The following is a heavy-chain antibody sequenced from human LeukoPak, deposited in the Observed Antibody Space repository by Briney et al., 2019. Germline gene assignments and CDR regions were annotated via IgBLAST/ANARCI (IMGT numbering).Heavy chain of an antibody. CDR2: LYHCGST. Sequence: TVSVTSPVSACSISSSNWGSRARPPPAKGLDLIGALYHCGSTNNNPSLKKRPTISVDKSTNELSLKLGSVTAADTAVYYCARVGGALSVRGVIKAYDYWGQGTLVTVSS. J-gene: IGHJ4*02. V-gene: IGHV4-4*02. CDR3: ARVGGALSVRGVIKAYDY. D-gene: IGHD3-10*01. CDR1: ACSISSSNW.